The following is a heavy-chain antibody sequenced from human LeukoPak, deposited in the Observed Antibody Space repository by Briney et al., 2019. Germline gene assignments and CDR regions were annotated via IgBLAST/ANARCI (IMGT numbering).Heavy chain of an antibody. J-gene: IGHJ6*02. V-gene: IGHV4-4*02. CDR2: IYHSGST. D-gene: IGHD4-17*01. Sequence: SETLSLTCAVSGGSISSSNWWSWVRQPPGKGLEWIGEIYHSGSTNYNPSLKSRVTISVDTSKNQFSLKLSSVTAADTAVYYCARDRGVTKVYGMDVWGQGTTVTVSS. CDR1: GGSISSSNW. CDR3: ARDRGVTKVYGMDV.